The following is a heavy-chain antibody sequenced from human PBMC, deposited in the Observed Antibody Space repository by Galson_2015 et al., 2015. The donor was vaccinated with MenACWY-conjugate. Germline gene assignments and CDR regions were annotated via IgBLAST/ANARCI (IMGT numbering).Heavy chain of an antibody. J-gene: IGHJ6*02. D-gene: IGHD1-26*01. CDR1: GYSFPTYW. CDR2: ISPGDSNP. Sequence: QSGAVVEKPGESLTISCKTTGYSFPTYWVAWVRQMPGTGLEWLGVISPGDSNPRYSPSYQGHVTISADKSISTAYLQWSSLKASDTAIYYGARHPPGGRGMDVWGQGTTVTVSS. V-gene: IGHV5-51*01. CDR3: ARHPPGGRGMDV.